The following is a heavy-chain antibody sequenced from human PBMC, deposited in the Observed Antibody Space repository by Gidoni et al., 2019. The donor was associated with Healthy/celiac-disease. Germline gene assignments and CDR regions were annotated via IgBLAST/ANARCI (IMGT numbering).Heavy chain of an antibody. CDR2: IKSKTDGGTT. D-gene: IGHD5-12*01. V-gene: IGHV3-15*01. J-gene: IGHJ4*02. Sequence: EVQLVESGGGLVKPGGSLRLSCAASGFTFSNAWMSGVRQAPGKGLEGVGRIKSKTDGGTTDYAAPVKGRFTISRDDSKNTLYLQMNSLKTGDTAVYYCTTGAMATIAYWGQGTLVTVSS. CDR3: TTGAMATIAY. CDR1: GFTFSNAW.